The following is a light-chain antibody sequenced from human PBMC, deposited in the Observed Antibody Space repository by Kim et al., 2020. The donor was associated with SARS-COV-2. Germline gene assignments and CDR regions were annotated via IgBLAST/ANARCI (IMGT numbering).Light chain of an antibody. CDR2: YTS. CDR1: QAMSNR. V-gene: IGKV1-12*01. Sequence: ASVGDRFTIACRASQAMSNRLAWYQQKPGKVPKLLIYYTSNMRSGVPSRFSGSGSATDFTLTITSLQPDDFATYYCQQAYNFPWTFGQGTKVDIK. CDR3: QQAYNFPWT. J-gene: IGKJ1*01.